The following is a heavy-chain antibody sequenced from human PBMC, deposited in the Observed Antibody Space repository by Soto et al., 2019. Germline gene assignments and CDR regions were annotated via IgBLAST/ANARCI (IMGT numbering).Heavy chain of an antibody. CDR2: IYPGDSDT. Sequence: GESLKISCKGSGYTFTNYWIGLVRQMPGKVLEWMGIIYPGDSDTRYSPSFQGQVTISADKSISTAYLQWSSLKASDTAMYYCAKYSRTWVLDYWGQGTLVTVSS. J-gene: IGHJ4*02. V-gene: IGHV5-51*01. D-gene: IGHD6-13*01. CDR1: GYTFTNYW. CDR3: AKYSRTWVLDY.